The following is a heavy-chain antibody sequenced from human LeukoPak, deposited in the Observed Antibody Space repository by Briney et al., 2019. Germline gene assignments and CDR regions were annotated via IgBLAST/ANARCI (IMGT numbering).Heavy chain of an antibody. D-gene: IGHD6-19*01. CDR3: ASRRSGWPNDAFDI. Sequence: GGSLRLSCAASGFTFSDYYMAWMRQAPGKGLEWASYIGDSGSTIFYADSVKGRFTISRDNAKNSVYLQMNNLTTVDSALYYCASRRSGWPNDAFDIWGQGTMVTVSS. V-gene: IGHV3-11*04. J-gene: IGHJ3*02. CDR1: GFTFSDYY. CDR2: IGDSGSTI.